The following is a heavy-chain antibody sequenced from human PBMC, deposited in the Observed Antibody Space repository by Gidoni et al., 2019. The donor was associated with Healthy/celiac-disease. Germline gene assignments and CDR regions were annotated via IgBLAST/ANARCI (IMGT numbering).Heavy chain of an antibody. CDR3: ARDRIVVVVAAPTYYYGMDV. V-gene: IGHV3-30-3*01. D-gene: IGHD2-15*01. CDR2: ISYDGSNK. J-gene: IGHJ6*02. Sequence: QVQLVESGGGVVQPWRSLRPSCSASGFPFRSFALHWVRQAPGKGLEWVAVISYDGSNKYYADSVKGRFTISRDNSKNTLYLQMNSLRAEDTAVYYCARDRIVVVVAAPTYYYGMDVWGQGTTVTVSS. CDR1: GFPFRSFA.